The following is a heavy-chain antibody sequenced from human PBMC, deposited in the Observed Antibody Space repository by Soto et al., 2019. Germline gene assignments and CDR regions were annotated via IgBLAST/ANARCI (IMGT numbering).Heavy chain of an antibody. D-gene: IGHD2-2*02. CDR3: AKAGCSSASCYTIDC. J-gene: IGHJ4*02. Sequence: GGSLRLSCIASGFTFSDYAMSWVRQAPGKGLERVSTTSDTGSTSYAGSVKGRFTVSRDNSKNTLYLQMNSLRAEDTAVYSCAKAGCSSASCYTIDCWGQGTLVTVAS. CDR1: GFTFSDYA. V-gene: IGHV3-23*01. CDR2: TSDTGST.